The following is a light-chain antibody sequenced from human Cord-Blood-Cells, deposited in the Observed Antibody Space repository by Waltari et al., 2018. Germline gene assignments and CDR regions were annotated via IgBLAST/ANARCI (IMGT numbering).Light chain of an antibody. J-gene: IGLJ3*02. CDR2: DVS. Sequence: QSALTQPASVSGSPGQSITISCTGTSSDVGSYNIVSWYQQHPGKAPKLMIYDVSKLPSGVSTLFSGSKSGNTASLTISGLQAEDEADYYCCSYAGSSTYWVFGGGTKLTVL. V-gene: IGLV2-23*02. CDR1: SSDVGSYNI. CDR3: CSYAGSSTYWV.